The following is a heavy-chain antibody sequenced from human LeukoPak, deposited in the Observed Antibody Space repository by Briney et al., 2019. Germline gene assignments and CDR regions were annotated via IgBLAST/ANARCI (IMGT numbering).Heavy chain of an antibody. CDR3: ATGSGHAFDI. Sequence: GGSLRLSCAASGFTFSSYGMHWVRQAPGKGLEWVSVISYDGSNKYYADSVKGRFTISRDNSKNTLYLQMNSLRAEDTAVYYCATGSGHAFDIWGQGTMVTVSS. CDR1: GFTFSSYG. D-gene: IGHD2-15*01. J-gene: IGHJ3*02. V-gene: IGHV3-30*03. CDR2: ISYDGSNK.